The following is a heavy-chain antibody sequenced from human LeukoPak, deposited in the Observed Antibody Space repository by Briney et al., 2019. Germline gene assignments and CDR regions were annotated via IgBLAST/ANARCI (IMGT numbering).Heavy chain of an antibody. Sequence: ASVKVSCTASGYTFTGYYLHWVRQAPGQGLEWMGWINPNSGDTNYAQKFQGRVTMTRDTSISTAYMELSSLRSDDTAVFYCARGDSSPYYYFDYWGQGTLVTVSS. CDR2: INPNSGDT. D-gene: IGHD3-22*01. J-gene: IGHJ4*02. CDR1: GYTFTGYY. V-gene: IGHV1-2*02. CDR3: ARGDSSPYYYFDY.